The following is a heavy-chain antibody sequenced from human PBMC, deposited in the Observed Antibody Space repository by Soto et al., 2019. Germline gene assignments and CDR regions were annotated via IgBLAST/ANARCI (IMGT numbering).Heavy chain of an antibody. CDR2: MNQDGSSI. CDR1: GFIFSNFW. CDR3: ASAEGGRNCFAP. D-gene: IGHD2-15*01. J-gene: IGHJ5*02. V-gene: IGHV3-7*01. Sequence: PGGSLRLSCAASGFIFSNFWMSWARQAPGKGLEWVAKMNQDGSSISYVDSVRGRFTISRDNAKNSLFLQMNILRAEDTAVYYCASAEGGRNCFAPGGKGTLVTVSS.